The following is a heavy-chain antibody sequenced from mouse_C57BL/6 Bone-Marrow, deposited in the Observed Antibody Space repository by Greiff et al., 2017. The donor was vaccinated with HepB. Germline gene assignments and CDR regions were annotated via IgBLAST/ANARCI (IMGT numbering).Heavy chain of an antibody. CDR3: ARAGWLRRPFAY. J-gene: IGHJ3*01. CDR2: IDPSDSET. Sequence: QVQLQQPGAELVRPGSSVKLSCKASGYTFTSYWMHWVKQRPIQGLEWIGNIDPSDSETHYNQKFKDKATLTVDKSSSTAYMQLSSLTSEYSAVYYCARAGWLRRPFAYWGQGTLVTVSA. D-gene: IGHD2-2*01. V-gene: IGHV1-52*01. CDR1: GYTFTSYW.